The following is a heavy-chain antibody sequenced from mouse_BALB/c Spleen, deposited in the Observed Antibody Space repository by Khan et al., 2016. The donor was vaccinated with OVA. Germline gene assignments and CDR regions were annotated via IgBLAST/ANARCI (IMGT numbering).Heavy chain of an antibody. CDR3: ARGEALYYFDY. CDR1: GYIFTSYW. J-gene: IGHJ2*01. V-gene: IGHV1S132*01. CDR2: IYPGSDNI. Sequence: QVRLQQSGAELVRPGASVKLSCKTSGYIFTSYWIHWVKQRSGQGLEWIARIYPGSDNIYYNEKLKDRATLTADKSSNTAYMQLSSLKSGDSAVCFCARGEALYYFDYWGQGTTRTVSS. D-gene: IGHD3-2*02.